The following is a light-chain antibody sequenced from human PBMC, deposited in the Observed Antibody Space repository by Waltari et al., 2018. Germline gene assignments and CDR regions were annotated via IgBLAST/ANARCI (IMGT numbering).Light chain of an antibody. Sequence: SALTQPASVSGSPGQSITISCTGNTSDVGGNNYVSWYQQNPGQAPKLMIYVVSNRPSGASNRFSGSKSGNTASLTISGLQAEDEADYYCSSYTSSNTLVVFGGGTKVTVL. CDR1: TSDVGGNNY. V-gene: IGLV2-14*01. J-gene: IGLJ2*01. CDR2: VVS. CDR3: SSYTSSNTLVV.